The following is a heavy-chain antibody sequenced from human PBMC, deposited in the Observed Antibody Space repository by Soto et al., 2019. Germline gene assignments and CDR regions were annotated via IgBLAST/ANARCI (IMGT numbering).Heavy chain of an antibody. CDR1: GGSISSSSYY. Sequence: PSETLSLTCTVSGGSISSSSYYWGLIRQPPGKGLEWIGSIYYSGSTYYNPSLKSRVTISVDTSKNQFSLKLSSVTAADTAVYYCARHPNTDVLNWFDPWGQGTLVTVSS. V-gene: IGHV4-39*01. CDR3: ARHPNTDVLNWFDP. J-gene: IGHJ5*02. CDR2: IYYSGST. D-gene: IGHD2-8*01.